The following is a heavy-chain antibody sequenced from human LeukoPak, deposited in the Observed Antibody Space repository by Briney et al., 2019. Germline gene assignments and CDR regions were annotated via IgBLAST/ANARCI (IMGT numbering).Heavy chain of an antibody. CDR1: GFTFDDYV. Sequence: GGSLRLSCAASGFTFDDYVMHWVRQAPGKGLEWVSGISWNSGSIGYADSVKGRFTISRDNAKNSLYLQMNSLRAEDTALYYCAMHFWSGYSFDYWGQGTLVTVSS. V-gene: IGHV3-9*01. D-gene: IGHD3-3*02. CDR2: ISWNSGSI. J-gene: IGHJ4*02. CDR3: AMHFWSGYSFDY.